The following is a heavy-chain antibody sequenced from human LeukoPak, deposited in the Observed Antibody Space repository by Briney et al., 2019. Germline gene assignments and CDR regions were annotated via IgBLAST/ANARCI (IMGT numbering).Heavy chain of an antibody. J-gene: IGHJ4*02. CDR2: IYSGGTT. D-gene: IGHD3-10*01. CDR3: ASLEGSGSYYPRYFDY. Sequence: PGGSLRLSCAASGFTVNSNYMSWVRQAPWKGLEWVSVIYSGGTTYYADSVRGRSTISRDNSKRTLYLEMNSLRAEDTAVYYCASLEGSGSYYPRYFDYWGQGTLVTVSS. V-gene: IGHV3-53*01. CDR1: GFTVNSNY.